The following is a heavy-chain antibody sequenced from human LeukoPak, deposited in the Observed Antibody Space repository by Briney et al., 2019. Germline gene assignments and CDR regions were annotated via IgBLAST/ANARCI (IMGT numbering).Heavy chain of an antibody. V-gene: IGHV5-51*01. CDR2: IYPGDSAT. CDR3: ATTSKTTYYDFWSGYYGGLFFDY. J-gene: IGHJ4*02. D-gene: IGHD3-3*01. CDR1: GYSFTSYW. Sequence: KPGESLKISCKGSGYSFTSYWIGWVRQMPGKGLEWMGIIYPGDSATRYSSSFQGQVTISADKSISTAYLQWSSLKASDTAMYYCATTSKTTYYDFWSGYYGGLFFDYWGQGTLVTVSS.